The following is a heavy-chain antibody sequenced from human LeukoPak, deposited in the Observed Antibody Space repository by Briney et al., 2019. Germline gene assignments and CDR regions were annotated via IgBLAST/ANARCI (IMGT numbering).Heavy chain of an antibody. J-gene: IGHJ6*02. CDR3: ARVGSNYYDSNGMDV. Sequence: ASVKVSCKASGYTFTSYYMHWVRQAPGQGLEWMGIINPSGGSTSYAQKFQGRVTMTRDTSTSTVYMELSSLRSEDTAVYYCARVGSNYYDSNGMDVWGQGTTVTVSS. D-gene: IGHD3-22*01. CDR1: GYTFTSYY. CDR2: INPSGGST. V-gene: IGHV1-46*01.